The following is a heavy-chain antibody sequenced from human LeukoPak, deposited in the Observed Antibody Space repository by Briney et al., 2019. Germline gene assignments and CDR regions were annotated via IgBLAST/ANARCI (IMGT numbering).Heavy chain of an antibody. D-gene: IGHD1-26*01. CDR1: GFTFSTSS. J-gene: IGHJ4*02. V-gene: IGHV3-30*04. CDR2: ISYDGRNT. Sequence: GGSLRLFCEDSGFTFSTSSMHWVCQAPGKGLEWVAVISYDGRNTYYADSVKGRFTISRDNSKNTMFLQMDSLRVEDTALYYCAREDSGSLDSSAQGTLVIVSS. CDR3: AREDSGSLDS.